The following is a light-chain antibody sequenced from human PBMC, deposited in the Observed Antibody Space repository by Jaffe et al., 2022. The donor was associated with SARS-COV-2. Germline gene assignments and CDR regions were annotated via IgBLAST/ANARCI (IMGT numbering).Light chain of an antibody. V-gene: IGLV2-14*01. J-gene: IGLJ3*02. Sequence: QSALAQPASLSGSPGQSITISCTGTSSDVGGYDYVSWYQQHPGKAPKLMISEVTNRPSGVSNRFSGSKSGNTASLTISGLRAEDEADYYCNSYTSSSTRVFGGGTKLTVL. CDR3: NSYTSSSTRV. CDR2: EVT. CDR1: SSDVGGYDY.